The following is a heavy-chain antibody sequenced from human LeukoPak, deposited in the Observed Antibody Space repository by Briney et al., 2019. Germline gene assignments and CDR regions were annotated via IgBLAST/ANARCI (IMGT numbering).Heavy chain of an antibody. D-gene: IGHD6-13*01. V-gene: IGHV4-34*01. CDR3: ASFIAAAGTGGWFDP. CDR1: RXSISSYY. Sequence: SETLSLTCTVSRXSISSYYWSWIRQPPGKGLEWIGEINHSGSTNYNPSLKSRVTISVDTSKNQFSLKLSSVTAADTAVYYCASFIAAAGTGGWFDPWGQGTLVTVSS. CDR2: INHSGST. J-gene: IGHJ5*02.